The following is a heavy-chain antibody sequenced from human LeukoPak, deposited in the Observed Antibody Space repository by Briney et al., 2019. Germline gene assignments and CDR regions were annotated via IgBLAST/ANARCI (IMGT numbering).Heavy chain of an antibody. D-gene: IGHD3-10*01. V-gene: IGHV4-39*01. CDR3: ARPPGGDLYACDI. J-gene: IGHJ3*02. CDR2: IYYSGTT. CDR1: GDTISSSSDY. Sequence: SETLSLTCIVSGDTISSSSDYWGWIRQPPGKGLEWIGSIYYSGTTYYNPSLKSRVTISVDTSKNQFSLKLTSVTAADTAVYYCARPPGGDLYACDIWGQGTMVTVSS.